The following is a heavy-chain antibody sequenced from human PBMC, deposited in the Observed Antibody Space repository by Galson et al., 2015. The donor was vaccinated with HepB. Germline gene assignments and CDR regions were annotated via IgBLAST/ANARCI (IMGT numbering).Heavy chain of an antibody. CDR2: IRYDGSRK. CDR1: GFTFSSYG. V-gene: IGHV3-30*02. D-gene: IGHD5-18*01. J-gene: IGHJ4*02. Sequence: SLRLSCAASGFTFSSYGMHWVRQAPGKGLEWVAFIRYDGSRKFYADSVKGRFTISRDNSKSTLYLEMNSLREEDTAVYYCAKGDTWLRSPFDYWGQGILVTVSS. CDR3: AKGDTWLRSPFDY.